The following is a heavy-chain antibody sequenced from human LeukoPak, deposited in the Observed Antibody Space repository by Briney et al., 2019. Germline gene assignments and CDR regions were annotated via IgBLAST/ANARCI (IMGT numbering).Heavy chain of an antibody. CDR1: GFTFSSYA. J-gene: IGHJ6*02. V-gene: IGHV3-30*04. Sequence: PGGSLRLSCAASGFTFSSYAMHWVRQAPGKGLERVAVISYDGSNKYYADSVKGRFTISRDNSKNTLYLQMNSLRAEDTALYYCARDTDGSYYGMDVWGQGTTVTVSS. CDR3: ARDTDGSYYGMDV. D-gene: IGHD2-15*01. CDR2: ISYDGSNK.